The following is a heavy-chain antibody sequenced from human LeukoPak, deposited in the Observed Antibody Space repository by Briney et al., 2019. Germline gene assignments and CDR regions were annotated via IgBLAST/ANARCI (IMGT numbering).Heavy chain of an antibody. CDR1: GGTFSSYA. J-gene: IGHJ4*02. V-gene: IGHV1-69*01. Sequence: SVKVSCKASGGTFSSYAISWVRQAPGQGLEWTGGIIPIFGTANYAQKFQGRVTITADESTSTAYMELSSLRSEDTAVYYCATDLPVLRFLEWLLRYWGQGTLVTVSS. CDR3: ATDLPVLRFLEWLLRY. CDR2: IIPIFGTA. D-gene: IGHD3-3*01.